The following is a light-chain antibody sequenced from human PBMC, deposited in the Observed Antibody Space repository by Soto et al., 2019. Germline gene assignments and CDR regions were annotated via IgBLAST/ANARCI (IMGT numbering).Light chain of an antibody. CDR2: DAS. J-gene: IGKJ3*01. CDR3: QRRSVPFT. Sequence: EIVLTQSPATLSLSPGERATLFCRASQSIRTYLGWYQQKPGQPPRLLIYDASNRATGIPARFSGSGSGTDFTLTISSLEPEDFAVYYCQRRSVPFTFGPGTKVDIK. CDR1: QSIRTY. V-gene: IGKV3-11*01.